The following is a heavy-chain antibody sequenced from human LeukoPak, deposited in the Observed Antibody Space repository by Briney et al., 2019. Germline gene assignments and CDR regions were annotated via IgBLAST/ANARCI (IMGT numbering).Heavy chain of an antibody. V-gene: IGHV3-30*02. CDR1: GFTFSSYA. CDR3: ARDQAGSGHYADY. D-gene: IGHD3-10*01. Sequence: GGSLRLSCAASGFTFSSYAMHWVRQAPGKGLEWLAFIRFDGSSKYYADFVEGRFTISRDNSKNTVYLQMNSLRAEDAAVYYCARDQAGSGHYADYWGQGTLVTVSS. CDR2: IRFDGSSK. J-gene: IGHJ4*02.